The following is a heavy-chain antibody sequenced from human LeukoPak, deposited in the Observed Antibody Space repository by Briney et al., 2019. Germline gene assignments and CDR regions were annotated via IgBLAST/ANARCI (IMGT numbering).Heavy chain of an antibody. J-gene: IGHJ3*02. CDR3: AREPPYNYGAKSRDAFDI. D-gene: IGHD3-16*01. CDR1: GFTFSSYE. Sequence: PGGSLRLSCAASGFTFSSYEMNWVRQAPGKGLEWVSYISSSGSTIYYADSVKGRFTISRDNAKNSLYLQMNSLRAEDTAVYYCAREPPYNYGAKSRDAFDIWGQGTMVTVSS. V-gene: IGHV3-48*03. CDR2: ISSSGSTI.